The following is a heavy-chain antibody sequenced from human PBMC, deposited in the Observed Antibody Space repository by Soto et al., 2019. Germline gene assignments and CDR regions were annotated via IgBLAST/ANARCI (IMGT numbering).Heavy chain of an antibody. Sequence: ASVKVSCKASGYTFTSYAMHWVRQAPGQRLEWMGWINAGNGNTKYSQKFQGRVTITRDTSASTAYMELSSLRSEDTAVYYCARLPGIAAAGTIDAFDISGQGTMVTVSS. V-gene: IGHV1-3*01. J-gene: IGHJ3*02. D-gene: IGHD6-13*01. CDR2: INAGNGNT. CDR1: GYTFTSYA. CDR3: ARLPGIAAAGTIDAFDI.